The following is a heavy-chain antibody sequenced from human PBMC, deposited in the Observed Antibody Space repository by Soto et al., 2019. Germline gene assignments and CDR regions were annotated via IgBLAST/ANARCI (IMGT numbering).Heavy chain of an antibody. V-gene: IGHV3-74*01. J-gene: IGHJ4*02. D-gene: IGHD2-21*02. CDR3: SGYASSVVVTADDS. CDR2: ISSDGITT. Sequence: GGSLRLSCAASGFTISSSWMHWVRQAPGKGLVWVSRISSDGITTNYADSVKGRFTISRDNVKNTVYLQMNSLRTEDTAVYYCSGYASSVVVTADDSWGQGTLVTVSS. CDR1: GFTISSSW.